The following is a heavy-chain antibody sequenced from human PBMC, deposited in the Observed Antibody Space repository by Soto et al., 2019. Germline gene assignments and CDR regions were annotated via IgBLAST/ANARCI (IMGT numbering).Heavy chain of an antibody. J-gene: IGHJ6*02. CDR3: ARDYDSSGDYYYYGMDV. Sequence: AASVKVSCKASGGTFSSYAISWVRQAPGQGLEWMGGIIPIFGTANYAQKFQGRVTVTADESTSTAYMELSSLRSEDTAVYYCARDYDSSGDYYYYGMDVWGQGTTVTVSS. CDR1: GGTFSSYA. V-gene: IGHV1-69*13. CDR2: IIPIFGTA. D-gene: IGHD3-22*01.